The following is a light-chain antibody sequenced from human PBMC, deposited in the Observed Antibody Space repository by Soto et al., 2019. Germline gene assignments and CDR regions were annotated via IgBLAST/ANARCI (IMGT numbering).Light chain of an antibody. Sequence: DIQMTQSPSALSASVGARVTITCRASQSIKTWLAWYQRKPGRAPNLLIYDASSLQSGVPSRFSGSGSGTEFTLTISSLQPDDSATYYCQQYNSYSWTFGQGTKVDI. J-gene: IGKJ1*01. CDR3: QQYNSYSWT. CDR2: DAS. V-gene: IGKV1-5*01. CDR1: QSIKTW.